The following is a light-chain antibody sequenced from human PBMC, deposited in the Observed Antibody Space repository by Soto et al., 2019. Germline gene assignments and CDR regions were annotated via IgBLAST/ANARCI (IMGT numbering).Light chain of an antibody. J-gene: IGKJ1*01. CDR3: QQYNNWPPWT. Sequence: IVLTQSPAILSVSPGERATLSCSASQSISRSLAWYQQKPGQAPRLLISDASTRATGIPARFSGSGSGTEFTLTISSLQSEDFAVYYCQQYNNWPPWTFGQGTKVDTK. V-gene: IGKV3-15*01. CDR2: DAS. CDR1: QSISRS.